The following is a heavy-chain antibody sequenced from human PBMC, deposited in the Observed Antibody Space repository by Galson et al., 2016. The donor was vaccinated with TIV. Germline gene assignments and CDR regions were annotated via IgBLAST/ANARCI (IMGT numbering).Heavy chain of an antibody. J-gene: IGHJ4*02. CDR1: GYPFSGYY. CDR2: VYPGNSHT. CDR3: ASGQYIEN. V-gene: IGHV5-51*03. Sequence: QSGAEVKKTGESLKISCRGSGYPFSGYYIGWVRQVPGKGLEWLGIVYPGNSHTVYSPSFEGQVTISADKSISTAYLQWSNLKTSDTAIYYCASGQYIENWGQGTLVTVSS.